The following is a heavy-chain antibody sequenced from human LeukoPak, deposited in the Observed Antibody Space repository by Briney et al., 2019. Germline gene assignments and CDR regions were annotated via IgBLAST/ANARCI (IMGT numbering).Heavy chain of an antibody. CDR3: AKAVLLWLGVFKTYFDY. J-gene: IGHJ4*02. CDR1: GFTFISYA. CDR2: ISWRDDST. Sequence: GGSLRLSCAASGFTFISYAMSWVRRAPAKGVEWVSSISWRDDSTYYADSVKGRFPISRDNPKNQLSLQLNSLRSEDTAVYYCAKAVLLWLGVFKTYFDYWGQGTLVTVSS. D-gene: IGHD3-10*01. V-gene: IGHV3-23*01.